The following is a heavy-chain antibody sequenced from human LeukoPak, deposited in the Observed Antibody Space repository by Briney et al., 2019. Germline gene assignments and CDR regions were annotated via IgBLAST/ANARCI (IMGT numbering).Heavy chain of an antibody. V-gene: IGHV1-69*01. D-gene: IGHD6-13*01. CDR3: ARETGYSSSWPDY. Sequence: ASVTVSCTASGGTFSSYAISWVRQAPGQGLEWMGGIIPIFGTANYAQKFQGRVTITADESTSTAYMELSSLRSDDTAVYYCARETGYSSSWPDYWGQGTLVTVSS. CDR2: IIPIFGTA. CDR1: GGTFSSYA. J-gene: IGHJ4*02.